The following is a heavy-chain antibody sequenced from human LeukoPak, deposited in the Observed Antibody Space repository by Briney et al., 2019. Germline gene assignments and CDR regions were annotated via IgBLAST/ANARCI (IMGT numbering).Heavy chain of an antibody. J-gene: IGHJ6*02. CDR3: ATSGGRDPYYYYGMDV. D-gene: IGHD2-15*01. CDR1: GYXFTSYW. Sequence: GESLKISCNGSGYXFTSYWIGWVRQMPGKGLEWMGIIYPGDSDTRYSPSFQGQVTISADKSISTAYLQWSSLKASDTAMYYCATSGGRDPYYYYGMDVWGQGTTVTVSS. CDR2: IYPGDSDT. V-gene: IGHV5-51*01.